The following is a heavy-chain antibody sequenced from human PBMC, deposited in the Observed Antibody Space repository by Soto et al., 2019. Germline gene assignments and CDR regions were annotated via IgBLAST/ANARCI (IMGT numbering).Heavy chain of an antibody. CDR1: GGSISSSSYY. D-gene: IGHD6-13*01. CDR2: IYYSGST. CDR3: ATHNSSSWYGIDY. Sequence: SETLSLTCTVSGGSISSSSYYWGWIRQPPGKGLEWIGSIYYSGSTYYNPSLKSRVTISVDTSKNQFSLKLSSVTAADTAVYSCATHNSSSWYGIDYWGQGTPVTVYS. J-gene: IGHJ4*02. V-gene: IGHV4-39*01.